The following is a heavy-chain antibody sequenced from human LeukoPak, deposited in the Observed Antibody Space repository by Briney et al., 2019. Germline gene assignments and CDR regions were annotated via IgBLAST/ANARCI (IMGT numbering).Heavy chain of an antibody. CDR2: ISHDVNYK. Sequence: GGSLRLSCAASRFTFSSYAMHWVRQAPGKGLEWVATISHDVNYKYHADSVKGRFTISRDNSKNTLYLQMNSLRTDDTALYYCARVPPNSGWYADSWGQGALVIVSS. CDR1: RFTFSSYA. D-gene: IGHD6-19*01. V-gene: IGHV3-30*04. J-gene: IGHJ5*01. CDR3: ARVPPNSGWYADS.